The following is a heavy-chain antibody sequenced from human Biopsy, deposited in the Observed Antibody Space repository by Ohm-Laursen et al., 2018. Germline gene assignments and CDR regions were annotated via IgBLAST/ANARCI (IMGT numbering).Heavy chain of an antibody. CDR1: GFSVSSYD. J-gene: IGHJ6*02. CDR2: ISETSSHI. D-gene: IGHD6-6*01. V-gene: IGHV3-21*01. CDR3: ARDSSRRAREGGMDV. Sequence: SLRLSCAAPGFSVSSYDMNWVRQAPGKGLERISYISETSSHIYDADSVRGRFTVARDIAKNSLYLQLNSLRVEDTAVYYCARDSSRRAREGGMDVWGQGTTVTVSS.